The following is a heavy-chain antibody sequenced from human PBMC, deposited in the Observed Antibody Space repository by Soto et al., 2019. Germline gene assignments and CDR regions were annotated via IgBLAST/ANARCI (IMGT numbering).Heavy chain of an antibody. D-gene: IGHD3-22*01. CDR2: IYYSGST. Sequence: PSETLSLTCTVSGGSISSYYWSWIRQPPGKGLEWIGYIYYSGSTNYNPSLKSRVTISVDTSNNQLSLKLSSVTAADTAVYYCARAYDSSGYYYDYYGMDVWGQGTTVTVSS. J-gene: IGHJ6*02. CDR3: ARAYDSSGYYYDYYGMDV. CDR1: GGSISSYY. V-gene: IGHV4-59*01.